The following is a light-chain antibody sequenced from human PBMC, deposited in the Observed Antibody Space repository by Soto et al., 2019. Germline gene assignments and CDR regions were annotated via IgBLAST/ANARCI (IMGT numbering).Light chain of an antibody. Sequence: QSALTQPASVSGSPGQSITIPCTGSDSDIGGYNFVSWYQQNPGKAPKLLIFEVSNRPSGISYRFSGSKSGNTASLTISGLQAEDEADYYCSSYTTATTLVFGGGTKVTVL. CDR3: SSYTTATTLV. CDR2: EVS. CDR1: DSDIGGYNF. J-gene: IGLJ2*01. V-gene: IGLV2-14*01.